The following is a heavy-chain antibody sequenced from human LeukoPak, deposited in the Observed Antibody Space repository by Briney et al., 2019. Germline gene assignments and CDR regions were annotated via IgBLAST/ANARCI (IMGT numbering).Heavy chain of an antibody. CDR2: IIPIFGTA. CDR3: ASPGRKSKVGYYYYMDV. V-gene: IGHV1-69*13. J-gene: IGHJ6*03. Sequence: SVKVSCKASGGTFSSYAISWVRQAPGQGLEWMGGIIPIFGTANYAQKFQGRVTITADESTSTAYMELSSLRSEDTAVYYCASPGRKSKVGYYYYMDVWGKGTTVTVSS. D-gene: IGHD1-26*01. CDR1: GGTFSSYA.